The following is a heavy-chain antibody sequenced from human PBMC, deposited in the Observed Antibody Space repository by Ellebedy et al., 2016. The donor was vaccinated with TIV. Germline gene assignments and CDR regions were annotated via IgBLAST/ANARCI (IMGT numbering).Heavy chain of an antibody. J-gene: IGHJ4*02. CDR3: ASGIPPEYGDYSNSVDS. CDR2: VYSSGST. CDR1: NGSMRHYY. V-gene: IGHV4-4*07. D-gene: IGHD4-17*01. Sequence: MPSETLSLTCTVSNGSMRHYYGAWIRQLAGKGLEWIGRVYSSGSTMFNRSLQSRVTMSVDTSKNQFTLKLSSVTAADTAVYYCASGIPPEYGDYSNSVDSWGQGILVTVSS.